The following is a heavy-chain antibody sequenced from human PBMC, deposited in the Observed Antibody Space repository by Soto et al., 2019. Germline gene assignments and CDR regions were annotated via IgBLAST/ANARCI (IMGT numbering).Heavy chain of an antibody. CDR2: IYYSGST. CDR1: GGSISSGGDY. D-gene: IGHD4-17*01. Sequence: QVQLQESGPGLVKPSQTLSLTCTVSGGSISSGGDYWSWIRQHPGKGLEWIGYIYYSGSTYYNPSLKSRVTISVDTSKNQFSLKLSSVTAADTAVYYCARDNTVVWDAFDIWGQGTMVTVSS. V-gene: IGHV4-31*03. CDR3: ARDNTVVWDAFDI. J-gene: IGHJ3*02.